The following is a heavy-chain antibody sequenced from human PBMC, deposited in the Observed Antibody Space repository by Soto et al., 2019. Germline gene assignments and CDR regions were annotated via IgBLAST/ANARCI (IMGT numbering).Heavy chain of an antibody. V-gene: IGHV4-59*01. J-gene: IGHJ4*02. Sequence: SETLSLTCTVSGGSISNYYWSWIRQSPGKGLEWIGYIYHSGNTIYNPSLKSRVAISVDTSKNQFSLKLSSVTAADTAVYYCTRGVNFDYWGQGTLVT. D-gene: IGHD2-21*01. CDR1: GGSISNYY. CDR2: IYHSGNT. CDR3: TRGVNFDY.